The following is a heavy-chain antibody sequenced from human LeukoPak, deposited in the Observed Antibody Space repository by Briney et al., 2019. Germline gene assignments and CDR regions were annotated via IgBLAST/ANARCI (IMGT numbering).Heavy chain of an antibody. CDR1: GVSISSSNSY. J-gene: IGHJ4*02. CDR2: IYYSGST. Sequence: PSETLSLTCTVSGVSISSSNSYWGWIRQPPGKGLEWIGSIYYSGSTYYNPSLKSRVTISVDTSKNQFSLKLSSVTAADTAVYYCATRSLNYYDSSGYYWGEYFDYWGQGTLVTVSS. V-gene: IGHV4-39*07. CDR3: ATRSLNYYDSSGYYWGEYFDY. D-gene: IGHD3-22*01.